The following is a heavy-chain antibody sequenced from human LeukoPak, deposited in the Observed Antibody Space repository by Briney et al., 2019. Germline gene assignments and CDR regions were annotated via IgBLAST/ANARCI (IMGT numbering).Heavy chain of an antibody. V-gene: IGHV4-59*08. CDR1: TDSFSSHY. CDR2: ISYIGST. D-gene: IGHD3-22*01. J-gene: IGHJ3*02. Sequence: PSETLSLTCVVSTDSFSSHYWTWIRQPPGKGLEWIGYISYIGSTNYNPSLTSRVTIPIDTSTSQFSLRLRSVTAADTAVYYCARQVARSLISLRVVSLDSFDIWGQGTTVSVTS. CDR3: ARQVARSLISLRVVSLDSFDI.